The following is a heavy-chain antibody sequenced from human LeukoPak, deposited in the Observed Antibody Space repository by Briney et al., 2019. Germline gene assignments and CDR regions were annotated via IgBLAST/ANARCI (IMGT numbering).Heavy chain of an antibody. CDR1: GGTFSSYA. CDR2: IIPIFGTA. CDR3: ARDRREYHDEQTNWFDP. J-gene: IGHJ5*02. V-gene: IGHV1-69*05. Sequence: GASVKVSCKASGGTFSSYAISWLQQAPGQGLEWMGGIIPIFGTANYAQKFRGRVTITTDESTSTAYMELSSLRSEDTAVYYCARDRREYHDEQTNWFDPWGQGTLVTASS. D-gene: IGHD2-2*01.